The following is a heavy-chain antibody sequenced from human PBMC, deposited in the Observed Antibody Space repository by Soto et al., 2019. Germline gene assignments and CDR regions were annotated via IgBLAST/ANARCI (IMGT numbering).Heavy chain of an antibody. V-gene: IGHV3-30*18. CDR3: AKDLAASVAGTSDYYYDGMDV. CDR1: GFTFSSYG. D-gene: IGHD6-19*01. CDR2: ISYDGSNK. J-gene: IGHJ6*02. Sequence: QVQLVESGGGVVQPGRSLRLSCAASGFTFSSYGMHWVRQAPGKGLEWVAVISYDGSNKYYADSVKGRFTISRDNSKNSLYLQMNSLRAEDTAVYYCAKDLAASVAGTSDYYYDGMDVWGQGTTVTVSS.